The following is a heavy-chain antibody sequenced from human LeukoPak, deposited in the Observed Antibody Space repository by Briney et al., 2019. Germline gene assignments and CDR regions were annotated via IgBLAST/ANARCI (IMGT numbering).Heavy chain of an antibody. CDR1: GGSFSCYY. D-gene: IGHD2-15*01. Sequence: SETLSLTCAVYGGSFSCYYWSWIRQPPGKGLEWIGEINHSGSTNYNPSLKSRVTISVDTSKNQFSLQLSPVTAANTAVYYCARGGMTPDYWGQGTLVTVSS. CDR2: INHSGST. CDR3: ARGGMTPDY. V-gene: IGHV4-34*01. J-gene: IGHJ4*02.